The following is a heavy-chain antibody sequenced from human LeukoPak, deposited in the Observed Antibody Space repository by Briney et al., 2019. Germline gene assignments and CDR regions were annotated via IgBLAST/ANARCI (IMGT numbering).Heavy chain of an antibody. V-gene: IGHV4-39*07. CDR1: GGSISSSSYY. CDR2: IYYSGST. D-gene: IGHD3-10*01. CDR3: ASYPRALWFGVPKEY. Sequence: ASETLSLTCTVSGGSISSSSYYWGWIRQPPGKGLEWIGSIYYSGSTCYNPSLKSRVTISVDTSKNQFSLKLSSVTAADTAVYYCASYPRALWFGVPKEYWGQGTLVTVSS. J-gene: IGHJ4*02.